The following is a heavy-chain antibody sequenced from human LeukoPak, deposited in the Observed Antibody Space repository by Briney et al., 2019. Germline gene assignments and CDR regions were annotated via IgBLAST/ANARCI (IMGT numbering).Heavy chain of an antibody. Sequence: GASVKVSCKASGYTFTDYFMHWVRQAPGQGLEWMGWISPEGGDTHYAQRFQGRVTMTRDTSISTAYMALTSLSSDDTAVYYCGRNYGHNSKYFDFWGQGTLVTVSS. J-gene: IGHJ4*02. V-gene: IGHV1-2*02. CDR1: GYTFTDYF. CDR3: GRNYGHNSKYFDF. CDR2: ISPEGGDT. D-gene: IGHD4-17*01.